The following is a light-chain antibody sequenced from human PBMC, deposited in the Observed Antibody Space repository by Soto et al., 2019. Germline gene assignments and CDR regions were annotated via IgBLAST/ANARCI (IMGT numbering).Light chain of an antibody. V-gene: IGKV2-28*01. CDR2: LGS. J-gene: IGKJ4*01. CDR3: MQALQTPLT. CDR1: QSLLHINGYNY. Sequence: ILMTQSPLSLPVTPGEPASISCRSSQSLLHINGYNYLDWYLQKPGQSPQLLIYLGSNRASGVPDRFSGSGSGTDFTLKISRVEAEDVGVYYCMQALQTPLTFGGGTKVDIK.